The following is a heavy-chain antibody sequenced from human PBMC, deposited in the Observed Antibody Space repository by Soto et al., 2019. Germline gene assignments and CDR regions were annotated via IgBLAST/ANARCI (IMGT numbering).Heavy chain of an antibody. CDR2: FDPEDGET. J-gene: IGHJ4*02. V-gene: IGHV1-24*01. Sequence: ASVNLSCKVSGYTLTELSMHWVRQAPGKGLEWMGGFDPEDGETIYAQKFQGRVTITEDTSTDTAYMELSSLRSEDTAVYYCATDRERNNWNWSYWGQGTLVTVSS. CDR3: ATDRERNNWNWSY. D-gene: IGHD1-7*01. CDR1: GYTLTELS.